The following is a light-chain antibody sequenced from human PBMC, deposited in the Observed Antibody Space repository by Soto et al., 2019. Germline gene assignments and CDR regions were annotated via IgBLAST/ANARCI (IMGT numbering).Light chain of an antibody. CDR1: QSISSS. J-gene: IGKJ4*01. CDR2: GAS. Sequence: EIVMTQSPATLSVSPGERATLSCRASQSISSSLAWYQQKPGQAPRLLIYGASTRATGVPARFSGSGSGTEFALTISILQSEDFAVYYCQQCYNWPLTFGGGTKVEIK. V-gene: IGKV3-15*01. CDR3: QQCYNWPLT.